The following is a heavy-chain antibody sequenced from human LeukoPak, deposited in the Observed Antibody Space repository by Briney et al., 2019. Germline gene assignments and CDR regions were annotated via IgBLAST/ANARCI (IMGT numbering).Heavy chain of an antibody. CDR3: AGGGYCDISSCSAALCDW. J-gene: IGHJ4*02. CDR2: IYNSGTT. CDR1: GGSFTRYY. V-gene: IGHV4-59*01. D-gene: IGHD2-15*01. Sequence: SETLSLTCTVSGGSFTRYYWNWIRQPPGKGLEWVGYIYNSGTTNYNPSLKSRVSISADTSKGQVSLRLSSVNAADTAVYYCAGGGYCDISSCSAALCDWWGQGTPVTVSS.